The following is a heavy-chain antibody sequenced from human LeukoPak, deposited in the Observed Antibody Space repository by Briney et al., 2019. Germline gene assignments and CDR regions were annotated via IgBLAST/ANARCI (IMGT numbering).Heavy chain of an antibody. CDR3: ARFPVRYCSGGSCYRSHFDY. CDR1: GYTFTGYY. D-gene: IGHD2-15*01. J-gene: IGHJ4*02. CDR2: INPNSGGT. Sequence: GASVKVSCKASGYTFTGYYMHWVRQAPGQGLEWMGWINPNSGGTNYAQKFQGRVTMSRDTSISTAYMELSRLRSDDTAVYYCARFPVRYCSGGSCYRSHFDYWGQGTLVTVSS. V-gene: IGHV1-2*02.